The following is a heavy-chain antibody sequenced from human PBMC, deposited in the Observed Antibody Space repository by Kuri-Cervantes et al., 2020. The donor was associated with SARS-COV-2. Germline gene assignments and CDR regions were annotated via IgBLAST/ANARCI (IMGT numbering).Heavy chain of an antibody. Sequence: ASVKVSCKASGYTFTSYGISWVRQAPGQGLEWMGWISAYNGNTNYAQKLQGRVTMTTDTSTSTAYMELRSLRSDDTAVCCCARDGYDFWSGSLFDIWGQGTMVTVSS. D-gene: IGHD3-3*01. CDR2: ISAYNGNT. CDR1: GYTFTSYG. CDR3: ARDGYDFWSGSLFDI. V-gene: IGHV1-18*01. J-gene: IGHJ3*02.